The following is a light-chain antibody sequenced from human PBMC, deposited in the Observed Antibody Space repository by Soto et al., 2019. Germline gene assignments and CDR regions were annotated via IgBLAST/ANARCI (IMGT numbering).Light chain of an antibody. J-gene: IGKJ2*01. CDR3: QQYGSSPRYT. V-gene: IGKV3D-20*01. CDR2: DAS. CDR1: QSASSSY. Sequence: EIVLTQSPATLSLSPGERATLSCGASQSASSSYLAWYQQKPGLAPRLLIYDASTRATGIPDRFSGSGSGTDFTLTISRLEPEDFAVYYCQQYGSSPRYTFGQGTKLEIK.